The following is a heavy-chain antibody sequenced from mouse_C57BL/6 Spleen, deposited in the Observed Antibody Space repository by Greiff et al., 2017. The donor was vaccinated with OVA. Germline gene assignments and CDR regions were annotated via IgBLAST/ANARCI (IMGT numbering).Heavy chain of an antibody. J-gene: IGHJ2*01. CDR3: ARYVSSSVGYFGY. CDR1: GYTFTSYW. D-gene: IGHD1-1*01. V-gene: IGHV1-55*01. CDR2: IYPGSGST. Sequence: QVQLKQPGAELVKPGASVKMSCTASGYTFTSYWITWVKQRPGPGLEWIGDIYPGSGSTNYNEKFKSKATLTVDTSSSTAYMQLSILTSEDSAVYDCARYVSSSVGYFGYWGQGTTLTVSS.